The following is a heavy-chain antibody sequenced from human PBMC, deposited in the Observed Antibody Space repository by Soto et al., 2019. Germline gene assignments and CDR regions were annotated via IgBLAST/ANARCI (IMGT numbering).Heavy chain of an antibody. D-gene: IGHD5-12*01. J-gene: IGHJ4*02. CDR1: GFSLRTSGVG. Sequence: SGTTLVNPTHTLTLTCTFSGFSLRTSGVGVGWIRQPPGKAPDWLALIYWNDDKRYSPSLKSRITITKDTSKNQVVLTMTDMDPLDTGTYYYVKRLGSHGSFDYSGQGSHVTLCS. V-gene: IGHV2-5*04. CDR3: VKRLGSHGSFDY. CDR2: IYWNDDK.